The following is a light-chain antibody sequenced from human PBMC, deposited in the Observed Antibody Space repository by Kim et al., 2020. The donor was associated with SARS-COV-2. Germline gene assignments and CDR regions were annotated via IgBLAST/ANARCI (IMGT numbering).Light chain of an antibody. CDR2: LNRDGSH. CDR3: QTWGTVIRGV. J-gene: IGLJ3*02. V-gene: IGLV4-69*01. Sequence: GNFTCTLSRWHSSYAIAWQQKQPEKVLWYVMKLNRDGSHSKGDGIPDRFSGSSSGAQRYLTLSSLQSEDEADYYCQTWGTVIRGVFGGGTQLTVL. CDR1: RWHSSYA.